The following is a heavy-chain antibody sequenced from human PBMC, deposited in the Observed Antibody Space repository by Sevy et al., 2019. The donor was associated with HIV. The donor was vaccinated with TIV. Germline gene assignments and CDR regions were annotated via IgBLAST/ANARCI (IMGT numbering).Heavy chain of an antibody. J-gene: IGHJ5*02. V-gene: IGHV4-59*13. D-gene: IGHD3-22*01. CDR2: IYHSGST. CDR1: GGSISSYY. CDR3: AGGAQFYYDSGGYSGWFDP. Sequence: SETLSLTCIVSGGSISSYYWSWIRQPPGKGLEWIGYIYHSGSTNYNPSLKSRVTISVDTSKNQLSLKLSSVTAADTAVYYCAGGAQFYYDSGGYSGWFDPWGQGTLVTVSS.